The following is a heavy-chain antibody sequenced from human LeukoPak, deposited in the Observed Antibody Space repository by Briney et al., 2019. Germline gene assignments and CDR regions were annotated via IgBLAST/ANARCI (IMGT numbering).Heavy chain of an antibody. D-gene: IGHD1-26*01. J-gene: IGHJ4*02. Sequence: GGSLRLSCAAAGFTFSHYGIHWVRQAPGKGLEWVSAISGSGGSTYYADYVKGRFNISRDNSKNTLYLQMTSLRAEDTAVYYCAKDHRVGATQGPYYFDYWGKGTLVTVSS. CDR3: AKDHRVGATQGPYYFDY. V-gene: IGHV3-23*01. CDR1: GFTFSHYG. CDR2: ISGSGGST.